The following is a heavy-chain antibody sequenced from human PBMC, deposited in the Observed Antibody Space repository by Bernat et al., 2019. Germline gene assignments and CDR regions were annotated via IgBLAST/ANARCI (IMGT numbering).Heavy chain of an antibody. CDR3: AKRADFNAFDI. V-gene: IGHV3-23*01. J-gene: IGHJ3*02. CDR1: GFTFSRYV. CDR2: ISYSGYST. Sequence: EVQLLESGGGLVQPGGSLRLSCAASGFTFSRYVMNWVRQAPGKGLEWVSTISYSGYSTYYADSVKGRFTISRDNSKNTLYLQMNSLRAEDTAVYYCAKRADFNAFDIWGQGTMVTVSS. D-gene: IGHD2/OR15-2a*01.